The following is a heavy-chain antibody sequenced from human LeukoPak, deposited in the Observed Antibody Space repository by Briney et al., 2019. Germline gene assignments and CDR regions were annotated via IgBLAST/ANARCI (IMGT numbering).Heavy chain of an antibody. CDR2: MNPKSGYA. Sequence: ASVKVSCKASRYTFTSYDINWVRQATGQGLEWMGWMNPKSGYAGYAQKFQGRLSMTRNTSISTAYMELSSLRSEDTAVYYCARGLPGIAVAGLWGQGTRVTVSS. V-gene: IGHV1-8*01. J-gene: IGHJ3*01. CDR3: ARGLPGIAVAGL. CDR1: RYTFTSYD. D-gene: IGHD6-19*01.